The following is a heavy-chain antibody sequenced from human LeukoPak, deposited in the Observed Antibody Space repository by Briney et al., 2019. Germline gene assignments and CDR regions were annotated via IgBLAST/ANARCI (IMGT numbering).Heavy chain of an antibody. CDR2: ISRSGSYR. CDR3: ARGTEDQYNWFDP. V-gene: IGHV3-21*06. Sequence: GGSLRLSCAAFGFSFNNYIMNWVRQAPGKGLEWVSSISRSGSYRYYADSVKGRFTISRDNAKNSLYLRMDGLKVDDTAVYYCARGTEDQYNWFDPWGQGTLVTVSS. J-gene: IGHJ5*02. CDR1: GFSFNNYI.